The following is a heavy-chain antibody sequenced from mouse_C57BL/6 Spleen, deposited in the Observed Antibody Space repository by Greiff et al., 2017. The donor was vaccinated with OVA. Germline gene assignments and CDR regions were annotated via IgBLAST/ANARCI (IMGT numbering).Heavy chain of an antibody. V-gene: IGHV5-16*01. CDR2: INYDGSST. CDR1: GFTFSDYY. CDR3: ARDQHYYGSSYNYAMDY. Sequence: EVHLVESEGGLVQPGSSMKLSCTASGFTFSDYYMAWVRQVPEKGLEWVANINYDGSSTYYLDSLKSRFIISRDNAKNILYLQMSSLKSEDTATYYCARDQHYYGSSYNYAMDYWGQGTSVTVSS. D-gene: IGHD1-1*01. J-gene: IGHJ4*01.